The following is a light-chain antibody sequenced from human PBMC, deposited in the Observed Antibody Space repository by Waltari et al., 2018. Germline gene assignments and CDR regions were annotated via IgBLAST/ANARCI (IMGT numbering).Light chain of an antibody. Sequence: EIALRQSPDTLSLSPGQRATLSCRASQPVSRTFLVWYQLKPGQAPRLLIYGAYTRATGIPDRFSGSGSGTDFTLTINRLEPEDSALYYCQEHGHPPYTFGQGTKLEIK. CDR3: QEHGHPPYT. J-gene: IGKJ2*01. CDR1: QPVSRTF. CDR2: GAY. V-gene: IGKV3-20*01.